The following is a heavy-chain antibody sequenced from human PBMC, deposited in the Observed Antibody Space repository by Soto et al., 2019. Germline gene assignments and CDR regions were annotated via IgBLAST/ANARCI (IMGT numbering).Heavy chain of an antibody. D-gene: IGHD4-17*01. Sequence: QVQLVQSGAEVKKPGASVKVSCKASGYTFTSYGISWVRQAPGQGLEWMGWISAYNGNTNYAQKLHGRVTMTTDTATSTAYIDLRSLRSDDTAVYYCARDRNPVTPFDYWGQGTLVTVSS. J-gene: IGHJ4*02. CDR3: ARDRNPVTPFDY. V-gene: IGHV1-18*01. CDR1: GYTFTSYG. CDR2: ISAYNGNT.